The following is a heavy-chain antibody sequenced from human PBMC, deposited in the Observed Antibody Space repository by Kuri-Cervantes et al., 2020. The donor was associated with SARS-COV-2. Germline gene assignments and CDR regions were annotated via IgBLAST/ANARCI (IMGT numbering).Heavy chain of an antibody. CDR2: ISYDGNNK. CDR3: ARLGWDFWSGYRNYYYYYMDV. CDR1: GFIFNNYG. Sequence: LSLTCAASGFIFNNYGMHWVRQAPGSGLEWVALISYDGNNKFYADSVKGRFTISRDNSKNTLYLQMNSLRAEDTAVYYCARLGWDFWSGYRNYYYYYMDVWGKGTTVTVSS. V-gene: IGHV3-30*03. D-gene: IGHD3-3*01. J-gene: IGHJ6*03.